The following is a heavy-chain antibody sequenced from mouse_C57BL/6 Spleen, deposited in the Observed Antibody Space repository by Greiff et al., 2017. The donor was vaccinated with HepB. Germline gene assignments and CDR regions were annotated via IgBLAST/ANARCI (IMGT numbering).Heavy chain of an antibody. V-gene: IGHV3-6*01. CDR3: ARRGYYGNYADYAMDY. D-gene: IGHD2-1*01. Sequence: EVQLQESGPGLVKPSQSLSLTCSVTGYSITSGYYWNWIRQFPGNKLEWMGYISYDGSNNYNPSLKNRISITRDTSKNQFFLKLNSVTTEDTATYYCARRGYYGNYADYAMDYWGQGTSVTVSS. CDR1: GYSITSGYY. J-gene: IGHJ4*01. CDR2: ISYDGSN.